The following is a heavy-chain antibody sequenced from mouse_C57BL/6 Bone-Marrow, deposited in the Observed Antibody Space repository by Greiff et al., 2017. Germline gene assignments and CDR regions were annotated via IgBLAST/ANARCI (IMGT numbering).Heavy chain of an antibody. Sequence: QVQLQQSGAELVKPGASVKISCKASGYAFSSYWMNWVKQRPGKGLEWIGQIYPGDGDTNYHGNFKGQATLTADKSSSTAYMQRSSLTSEDSAVYYCARTVLRPHWYFDVWGTRTTVTFSS. V-gene: IGHV1-80*01. J-gene: IGHJ1*03. CDR2: IYPGDGDT. CDR1: GYAFSSYW. CDR3: ARTVLRPHWYFDV. D-gene: IGHD1-2*01.